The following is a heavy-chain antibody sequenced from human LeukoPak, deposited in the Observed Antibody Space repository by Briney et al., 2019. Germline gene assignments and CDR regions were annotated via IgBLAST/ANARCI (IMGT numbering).Heavy chain of an antibody. J-gene: IGHJ5*02. D-gene: IGHD3-9*01. Sequence: EASVMVSCKTSGYTFNNYAVNWVRQAPGQGLEWMGWINTNTGNPTYAQGFTGRFVFSLDTSVRTAYLQITSLKGEDTAVYYCARDLAGDYDILTGYYMDWFDPWGQGTLVTVSS. CDR2: INTNTGNP. CDR1: GYTFNNYA. V-gene: IGHV7-4-1*02. CDR3: ARDLAGDYDILTGYYMDWFDP.